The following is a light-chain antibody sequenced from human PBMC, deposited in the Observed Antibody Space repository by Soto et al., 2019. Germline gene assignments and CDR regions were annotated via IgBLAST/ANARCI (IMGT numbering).Light chain of an antibody. CDR1: QSVSSSY. J-gene: IGKJ1*01. V-gene: IGKV3-20*01. CDR2: AAS. CDR3: QQYGSSQWT. Sequence: EIVLTQSPGTLSLSPGERATLSCRASQSVSSSYLAWYQRNPGQPPRLLIYAASSRATVIPDRFSGSGSGTDFSLTISRLEPEDFAVYYCQQYGSSQWTFGQGTKVEIK.